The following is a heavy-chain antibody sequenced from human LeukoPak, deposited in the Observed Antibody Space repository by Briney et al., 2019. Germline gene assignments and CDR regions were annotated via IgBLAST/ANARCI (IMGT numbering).Heavy chain of an antibody. D-gene: IGHD3-10*01. Sequence: PSETLSLTCTVSGGSISSYYWSWIRQRPGKGLEWIGFIYYSGSTNYNPSLKSRVTISVDTSKNQFSLKLSSVTAADTAVYYCARVGLWFGEFDYWGQGTPVTVSS. CDR2: IYYSGST. CDR1: GGSISSYY. V-gene: IGHV4-59*01. J-gene: IGHJ4*02. CDR3: ARVGLWFGEFDY.